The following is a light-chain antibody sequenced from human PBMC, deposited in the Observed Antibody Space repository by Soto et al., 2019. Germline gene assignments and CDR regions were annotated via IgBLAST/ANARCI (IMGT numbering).Light chain of an antibody. CDR3: QQAHSFPYT. J-gene: IGKJ2*01. CDR2: AAS. V-gene: IGKV1-12*01. Sequence: DIQMTQSPSSVSASVGDRVTITCRASQAIDTWLAWYQQKPGKAPKLLIFAASILQRGVPSRFSGSGSGTDFSLTINNLQSEDFATYFCQQAHSFPYTFGQGTDIEI. CDR1: QAIDTW.